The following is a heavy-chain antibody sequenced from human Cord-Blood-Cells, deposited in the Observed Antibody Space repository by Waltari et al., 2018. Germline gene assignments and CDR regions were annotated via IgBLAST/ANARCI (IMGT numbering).Heavy chain of an antibody. D-gene: IGHD2-21*01. CDR3: ASSYCGGDCYYFDY. V-gene: IGHV3-74*01. CDR1: GFTFSSYW. Sequence: EVQLVESGGGLVQPGGSLRLSCAASGFTFSSYWMHWVRHAPGKGLVWVERINGDGSSKIYADSVKGRFTISRDNAKNTLYLQMNSLRAEDTAVYYCASSYCGGDCYYFDYWGQGTLVTVSS. CDR2: INGDGSSK. J-gene: IGHJ4*02.